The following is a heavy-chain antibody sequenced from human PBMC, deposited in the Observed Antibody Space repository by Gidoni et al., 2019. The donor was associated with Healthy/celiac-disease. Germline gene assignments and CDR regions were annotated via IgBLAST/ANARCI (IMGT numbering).Heavy chain of an antibody. CDR3: ARGSVTMIGPMDV. J-gene: IGHJ6*03. CDR1: GFPFSSYG. V-gene: IGHV3-33*01. CDR2: IWYDGSNK. D-gene: IGHD3-22*01. Sequence: QVQLVESGGGVVQPGRSLRLSCAASGFPFSSYGMHWVRQAPGKGLEWVAVIWYDGSNKYYADSVKGRFTISRDNSKNTLYLQMNSLRAEDTAVYYCARGSVTMIGPMDVWGKGTTVTVSS.